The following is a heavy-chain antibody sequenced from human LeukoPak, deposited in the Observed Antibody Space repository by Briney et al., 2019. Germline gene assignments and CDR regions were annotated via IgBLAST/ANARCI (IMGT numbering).Heavy chain of an antibody. CDR1: GFTFSSYW. J-gene: IGHJ4*02. V-gene: IGHV3-7*01. CDR2: IKQDGSEK. D-gene: IGHD3-16*02. Sequence: GGSLRLSCAASGFTFSSYWMSWVRQAPGKGLEWVANIKQDGSEKYYVDSVKGRFTISRDNAKNSLYLQMNSLRAEDTAVYYCASGTDYDYAWGSYRRFDYWGQGTLVTVSS. CDR3: ASGTDYDYAWGSYRRFDY.